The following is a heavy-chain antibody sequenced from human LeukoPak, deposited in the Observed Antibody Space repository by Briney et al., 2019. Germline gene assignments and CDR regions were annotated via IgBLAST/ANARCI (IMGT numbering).Heavy chain of an antibody. CDR1: GFTFSDYY. Sequence: GGSLRLSCAASGFTFSDYYMSWVRQAPGKGLEGLSYISNIRGSMYHADSVNGPFTISTDNAKNSLYLQMTDLRAEETAVYYXARXATRMLTTFLDLWGQGTLVTVSS. V-gene: IGHV3-11*01. D-gene: IGHD2/OR15-2a*01. J-gene: IGHJ5*02. CDR3: ARXATRMLTTFLDL. CDR2: ISNIRGSM.